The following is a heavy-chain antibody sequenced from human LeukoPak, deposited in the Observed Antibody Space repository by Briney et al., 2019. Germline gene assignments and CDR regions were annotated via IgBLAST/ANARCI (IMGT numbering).Heavy chain of an antibody. CDR1: GFTFSNSG. J-gene: IGHJ4*02. CDR3: TTQIAWGN. CDR2: ISSDGSVR. D-gene: IGHD4-17*01. V-gene: IGHV3-30*03. Sequence: GGSLRLSCAASGFTFSNSGMHWVRQAPGKGLEWVAVISSDGSVRYYADSVKGRFTISRDKSKNTLYLQMNSLRAEDTAVYYCTTQIAWGNWGQGTLVTVSS.